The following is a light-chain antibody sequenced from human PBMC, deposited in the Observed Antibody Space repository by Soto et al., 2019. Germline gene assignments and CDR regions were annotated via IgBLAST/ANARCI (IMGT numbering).Light chain of an antibody. CDR1: SSDVGSYNR. CDR2: EVS. CDR3: NSYTSSNTYV. Sequence: QSALTQPPSVSGSPGQSATISRTGTSSDVGSYNRVSWYQQPPGTAPKLMIYEVSNRPSGVPDRFSGSKSGNTASLTISGLQPEDEADYYCNSYTSSNTYVFGTGTKVTVL. V-gene: IGLV2-18*02. J-gene: IGLJ1*01.